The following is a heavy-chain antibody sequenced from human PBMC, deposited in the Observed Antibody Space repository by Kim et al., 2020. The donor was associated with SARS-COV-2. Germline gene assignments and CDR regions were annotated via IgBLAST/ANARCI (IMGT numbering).Heavy chain of an antibody. CDR3: AKGPRIAARPGYFDY. J-gene: IGHJ4*02. CDR1: GFTFDDYA. V-gene: IGHV3-9*01. Sequence: GGSLRLSCAASGFTFDDYAMHWVRQAPGKGLEWVSGISWNSGSIGYADSVKGRFTISRDNAKNSLYLQMNSLRAEDTALYYCAKGPRIAARPGYFDYWGQGTLVTVSS. D-gene: IGHD6-6*01. CDR2: ISWNSGSI.